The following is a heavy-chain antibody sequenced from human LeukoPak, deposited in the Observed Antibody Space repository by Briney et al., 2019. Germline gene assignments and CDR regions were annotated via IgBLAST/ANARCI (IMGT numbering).Heavy chain of an antibody. CDR2: IGGSGVTK. CDR1: GFKFTNYA. V-gene: IGHV3-23*01. Sequence: GGSLRLSCAASGFKFTNYAMHWVRQAPGKGLEWVSTIGGSGVTKFYADSVAGRFTISRDNSNNALFLQMNNLRAEDMAIYYCARGASSWEYTTFDVWSQGAIVTVSS. J-gene: IGHJ3*01. CDR3: ARGASSWEYTTFDV. D-gene: IGHD6-13*01.